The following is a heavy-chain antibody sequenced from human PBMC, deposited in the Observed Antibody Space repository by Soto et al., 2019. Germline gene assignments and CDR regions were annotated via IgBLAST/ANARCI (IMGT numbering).Heavy chain of an antibody. CDR3: AREYCSSTSCYLSNYMDV. D-gene: IGHD2-2*01. Sequence: GSLRLSCAASGFTFSSYAMHWVRQAPGKGLEYVSAISSNGGSTYYANSVKGRFTISRDNSKNTLYFQMGSLRAEDMAVYYFAREYCSSTSCYLSNYMDVWGKGTTVTVSS. V-gene: IGHV3-64*01. J-gene: IGHJ6*03. CDR1: GFTFSSYA. CDR2: ISSNGGST.